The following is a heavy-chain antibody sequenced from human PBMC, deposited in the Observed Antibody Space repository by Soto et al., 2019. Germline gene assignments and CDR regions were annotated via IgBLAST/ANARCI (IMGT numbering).Heavy chain of an antibody. D-gene: IGHD3-10*01. CDR3: ARADYYGSGGDY. CDR1: GFTFSSYW. V-gene: IGHV3-7*01. Sequence: RLSCAASGFTFSSYWMSWVRQAPGKGLEWVANIKEDGSEKYYVDSVKGRFTISRDHAENSLYLQMNSLRAEDTAVYYCARADYYGSGGDYWGQGTLVTVSS. CDR2: IKEDGSEK. J-gene: IGHJ4*02.